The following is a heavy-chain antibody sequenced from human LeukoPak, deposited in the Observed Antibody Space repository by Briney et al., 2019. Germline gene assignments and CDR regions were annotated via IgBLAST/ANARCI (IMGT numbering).Heavy chain of an antibody. CDR1: GYTFISCG. CDR3: ARGPPANSSGWYGP. D-gene: IGHD6-19*01. Sequence: ASVNVACKASGYTFISCGIGWVRQAPGQGLEWLDWLSRSTGNTTHAQKLQGRVSMTTDTSPSTAYMELRSLRSDDTAVYYCARGPPANSSGWYGPWGQGTLVTVSS. V-gene: IGHV1-18*01. CDR2: LSRSTGNT. J-gene: IGHJ5*02.